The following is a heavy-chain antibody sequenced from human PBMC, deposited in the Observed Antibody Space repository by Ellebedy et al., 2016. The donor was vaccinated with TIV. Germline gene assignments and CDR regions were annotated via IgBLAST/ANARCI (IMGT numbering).Heavy chain of an antibody. CDR2: IYGGGT. CDR3: ASRPNGDYHFLDY. V-gene: IGHV3-66*01. Sequence: PGGSLRLSCAASGFAFISYSMNWVRQAPGKGLEWVSIIYGGGTYYADSVKGRFTISRDNSKNTLYLQMNSLRVEDTAVYYCASRPNGDYHFLDYWGQGTLVTVSS. D-gene: IGHD4-17*01. CDR1: GFAFISYS. J-gene: IGHJ4*02.